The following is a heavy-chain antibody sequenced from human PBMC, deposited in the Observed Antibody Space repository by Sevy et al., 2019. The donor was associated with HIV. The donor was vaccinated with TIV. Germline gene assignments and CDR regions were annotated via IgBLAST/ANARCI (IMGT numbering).Heavy chain of an antibody. D-gene: IGHD5-12*01. CDR2: ISYDGSSK. CDR1: GFTFSTYA. J-gene: IGHJ5*01. Sequence: GGSLRLSCAASGFTFSTYAMHWVRQSPGKGLEWVTVISYDGSSKYYADSVKGRFTISRDNSKNTLYLQMNSLRVEDTAIYYCARDSGYTINYSPGATWGHGALVTVSS. V-gene: IGHV3-30-3*01. CDR3: ARDSGYTINYSPGAT.